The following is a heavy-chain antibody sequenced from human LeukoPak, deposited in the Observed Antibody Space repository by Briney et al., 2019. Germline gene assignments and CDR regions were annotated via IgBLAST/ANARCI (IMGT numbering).Heavy chain of an antibody. J-gene: IGHJ4*02. Sequence: SETLSLTCTVSGGSISSSSYYWGWIRQPPGKGLEWIGSIYYSGSTYYNPSLKSRVTISVDTSKNQFSLKLSSVTAADTAVYYCARSDSSGHYYGGNYFDYWGQGTLVTVSS. V-gene: IGHV4-39*01. CDR1: GGSISSSSYY. CDR2: IYYSGST. CDR3: ARSDSSGHYYGGNYFDY. D-gene: IGHD3-22*01.